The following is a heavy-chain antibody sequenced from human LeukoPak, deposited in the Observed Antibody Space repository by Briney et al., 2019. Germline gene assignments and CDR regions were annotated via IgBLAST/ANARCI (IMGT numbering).Heavy chain of an antibody. D-gene: IGHD6-19*01. CDR3: ARVRPVAGTIYYYYYMDV. J-gene: IGHJ6*03. V-gene: IGHV3-7*03. CDR2: IKQDESEK. CDR1: GFTFSSYW. Sequence: PGGSLRLSCTASGFTFSSYWMSWVRQAPGKGLEWVANIKQDESEKFYVDSVKGRFTISRDNAKNSLYLQMNSLRAEDTALYYCARVRPVAGTIYYYYYMDVWGKGTTVTVSS.